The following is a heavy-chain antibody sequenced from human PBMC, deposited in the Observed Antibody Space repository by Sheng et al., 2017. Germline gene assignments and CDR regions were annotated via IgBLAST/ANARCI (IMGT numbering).Heavy chain of an antibody. J-gene: IGHJ3*02. CDR3: VRLPYTGXISDAFDI. Sequence: QLQLKESGPGLVKPSETLSLTCSVSGDSIISDTCYWAWIRQSPGKGLEWIGSIHYTGSTYYGAPLKTKVTISLDTPKNEFSLKVISVTAADTATYYCVRLPYTGXISDAFDIWGQGQRSPX. V-gene: IGHV4-39*07. D-gene: IGHD1-1*01. CDR2: IHYTGST. CDR1: GDSIISDTCY.